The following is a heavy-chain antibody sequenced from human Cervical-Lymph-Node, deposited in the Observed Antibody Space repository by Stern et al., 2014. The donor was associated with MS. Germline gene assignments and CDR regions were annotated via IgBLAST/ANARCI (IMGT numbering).Heavy chain of an antibody. V-gene: IGHV1-46*01. CDR2: INSSGGST. D-gene: IGHD3-10*01. CDR3: ASTLRGPHPFDP. Sequence: VQLVQSGAEVKKPGASVKVSCKASGYTFTSYYMHWVRQAPGQGLEWMGIINSSGGSTSYAQKFQGRVTMTRDTSTSTVYMELSSLRSEDTAVYYCASTLRGPHPFDPWGQGTLVTVSS. CDR1: GYTFTSYY. J-gene: IGHJ5*02.